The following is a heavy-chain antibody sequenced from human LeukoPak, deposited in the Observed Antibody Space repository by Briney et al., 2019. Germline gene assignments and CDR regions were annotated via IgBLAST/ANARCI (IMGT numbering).Heavy chain of an antibody. J-gene: IGHJ6*02. CDR3: ARVPRSGYLYYYGMDV. CDR2: IYSGGST. CDR1: GISFSAHG. D-gene: IGHD3-3*01. Sequence: GGSLRLSCAASGISFSAHGMHWVRQAPGKGLEWVSVIYSGGSTYYADSVKGRFTISRDNSKNTLYLQMNSLRAEDTAVYYCARVPRSGYLYYYGMDVWGQGTTVTVSS. V-gene: IGHV3-53*01.